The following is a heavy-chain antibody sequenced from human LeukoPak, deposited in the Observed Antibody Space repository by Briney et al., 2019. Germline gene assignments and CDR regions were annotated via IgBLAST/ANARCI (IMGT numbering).Heavy chain of an antibody. V-gene: IGHV3-30*04. D-gene: IGHD3-22*01. CDR1: GFIFSSYA. CDR2: ISYDGSNK. CDR3: ARGRAYYDSSGTLDY. J-gene: IGHJ4*02. Sequence: PGGSLRLSCAASGFIFSSYAIHWVRRAPGKGLEWVALISYDGSNKYYADSVKGRFTISRDNSKNTLYLQMNSLRAEDTAVYYCARGRAYYDSSGTLDYWGQGTLVTVSS.